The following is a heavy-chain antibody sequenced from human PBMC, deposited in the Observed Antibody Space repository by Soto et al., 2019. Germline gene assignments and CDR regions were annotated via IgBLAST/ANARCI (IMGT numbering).Heavy chain of an antibody. CDR2: ISYDGTNT. D-gene: IGHD2-15*01. J-gene: IGHJ3*01. CDR3: AKPAVVSAFDV. CDR1: GFTFSHYA. Sequence: QVQMVESGGGVVQPGRSLRLSCAASGFTFSHYAMHWVRQAPGKGQEWVAFISYDGTNTYYADSVKGLFTISKDNSKNTLYLQMSKLRGGDTVVYYCAKPAVVSAFDVWGQGTMVTVSS. V-gene: IGHV3-30-3*02.